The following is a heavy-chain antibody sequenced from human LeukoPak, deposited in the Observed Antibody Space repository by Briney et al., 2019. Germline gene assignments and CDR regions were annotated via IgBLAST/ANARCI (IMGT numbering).Heavy chain of an antibody. J-gene: IGHJ2*01. V-gene: IGHV4-38-2*01. D-gene: IGHD4-23*01. CDR1: GYSISSGYY. CDR2: IYHSGST. Sequence: PSETLSLTCAVSGYSISSGYYWGWIRQPPGKGLEWIGSIYHSGSTYYNPSLKSRVTISVDTSKNQFSLKLSPVTAADTAVYYCARGSGYGGNSYWYFDLWGRGTLVTVSS. CDR3: ARGSGYGGNSYWYFDL.